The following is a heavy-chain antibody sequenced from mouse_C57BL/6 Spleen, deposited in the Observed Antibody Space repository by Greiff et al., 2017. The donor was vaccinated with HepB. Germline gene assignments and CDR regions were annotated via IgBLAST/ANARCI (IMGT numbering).Heavy chain of an antibody. Sequence: VQLQQSGPELVKPGASVKISCKASGYSFTGYYMNWVKQSPEKSLESIGEINPSTGGTTYNQKFKAKATLTVDKSSSTAYMQLKSLTSEDSAVYYCARGGDYAMDYWGQGTSVTVSS. CDR2: INPSTGGT. CDR3: ARGGDYAMDY. V-gene: IGHV1-42*01. J-gene: IGHJ4*01. CDR1: GYSFTGYY.